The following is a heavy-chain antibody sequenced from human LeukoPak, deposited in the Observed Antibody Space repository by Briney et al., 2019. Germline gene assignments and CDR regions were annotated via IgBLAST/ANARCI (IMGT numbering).Heavy chain of an antibody. CDR2: IWYDGSNK. CDR1: GFTFSSYG. D-gene: IGHD3-10*01. CDR3: AIPHRSPVRNYFDY. Sequence: PGRSLRLSCAASGFTFSSYGVHWVRQAPGRGLEWVAVIWYDGSNKYYADSVKGRFTISRDNSKNTLYLQMNSLRAEDTAVYYCAIPHRSPVRNYFDYWGQGTLVTVSS. V-gene: IGHV3-33*01. J-gene: IGHJ4*02.